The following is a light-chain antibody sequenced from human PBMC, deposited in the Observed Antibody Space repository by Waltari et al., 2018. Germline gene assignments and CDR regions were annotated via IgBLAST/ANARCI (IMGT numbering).Light chain of an antibody. V-gene: IGKV1-5*01. Sequence: IQMPQSPSALSASVGDRVTITCRASQRTTTWMAWYQQRPGKAPKVLIYDVSTLESGLPSRFSGSGSGTEFTLAINNLQPEDFATYYCQQYYRYYTFGQGTKLEIK. J-gene: IGKJ2*01. CDR3: QQYYRYYT. CDR1: QRTTTW. CDR2: DVS.